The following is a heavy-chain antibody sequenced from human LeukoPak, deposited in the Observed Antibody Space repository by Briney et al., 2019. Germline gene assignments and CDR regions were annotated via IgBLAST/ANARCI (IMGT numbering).Heavy chain of an antibody. J-gene: IGHJ4*02. CDR2: IIPIFGTA. CDR3: ARGRESHYDFWSGPLDY. D-gene: IGHD3-3*01. V-gene: IGHV1-69*05. CDR1: GGTFSSYA. Sequence: SVTVSCKASGGTFSSYAISWVRQAPGQGLEWMGGIIPIFGTANYAQKFQRRVTITTDESTSTAYMELSSLRSEDTAVYYCARGRESHYDFWSGPLDYRGQGTLVTVSS.